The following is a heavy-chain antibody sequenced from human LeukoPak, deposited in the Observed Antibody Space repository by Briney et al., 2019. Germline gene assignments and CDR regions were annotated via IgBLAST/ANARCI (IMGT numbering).Heavy chain of an antibody. J-gene: IGHJ5*02. D-gene: IGHD1-26*01. CDR1: GGSISTYY. V-gene: IGHV4-59*01. CDR2: IYYSGST. CDR3: ARYKGIVGATTNNWFDP. Sequence: KPSETLSLTCTVSGGSISTYYWSWIRQPPGKGLEWIGYIYYSGSTNYNPSLKSRVTISLDTSKNQFSLKLSSLSAADTAVYYCARYKGIVGATTNNWFDPWGQGTLVTVSS.